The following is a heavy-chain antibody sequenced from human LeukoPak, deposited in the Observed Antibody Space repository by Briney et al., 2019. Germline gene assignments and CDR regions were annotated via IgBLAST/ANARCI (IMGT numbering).Heavy chain of an antibody. CDR2: LKSKTDGGTT. J-gene: IGHJ4*02. CDR3: ALHNYHGNSVRNFDY. CDR1: GFTFSRNS. D-gene: IGHD5/OR15-5a*01. V-gene: IGHV3-15*01. Sequence: GGSLRLSCAVSGFTASGFTFSRNSMSWVRQAPGKGLEWVGRLKSKTDGGTTDYVAPVKDRFTISRDDSKNTLYLQMNSLKTEDTAVYYCALHNYHGNSVRNFDYWGQGTLVTVSS.